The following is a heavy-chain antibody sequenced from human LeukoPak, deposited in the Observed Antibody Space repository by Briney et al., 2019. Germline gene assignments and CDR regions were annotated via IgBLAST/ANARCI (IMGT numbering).Heavy chain of an antibody. CDR2: INPNSGGS. V-gene: IGHV1-2*06. J-gene: IGHJ4*02. CDR3: ARDLGYDSSGYYHPGGDY. CDR1: GYTFTGYY. D-gene: IGHD3-22*01. Sequence: GASVKVSCKASGYTFTGYYMHWVRQAPGQGLEWMGRINPNSGGSNYAQKFQGRVTMTRDTSISTAYMELSRLRSDDTAVYYCARDLGYDSSGYYHPGGDYWGQGTLVTVSS.